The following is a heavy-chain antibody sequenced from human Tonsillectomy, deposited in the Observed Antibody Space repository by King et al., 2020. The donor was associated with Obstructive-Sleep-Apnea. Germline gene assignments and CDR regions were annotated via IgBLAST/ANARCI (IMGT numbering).Heavy chain of an antibody. V-gene: IGHV4-34*01. Sequence: VQLQQWGAGLLKPSETLSLTCAVYGGSFSGYYWSWIRQPPGKGLEGIGEINHSGSTNYNPSLQSRVTISLDTSKNQFSLELSSVTAADTAVYYCARGGWGSSWPFDYWGQGTLVTVSS. CDR2: INHSGST. J-gene: IGHJ4*02. CDR3: ARGGWGSSWPFDY. D-gene: IGHD6-13*01. CDR1: GGSFSGYY.